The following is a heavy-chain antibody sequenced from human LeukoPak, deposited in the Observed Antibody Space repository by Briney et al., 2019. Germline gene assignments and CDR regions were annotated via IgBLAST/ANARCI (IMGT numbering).Heavy chain of an antibody. Sequence: GRSLRLSCAASGFTFSSYAMHWVRQAPGKGLEWLAVISYDGSNKYYADSVKGRFTISRDNSKNTLYLQMNSLRAEDTAVYYWARDVESHYYDSSGYPDYWGQGTLVTVSS. J-gene: IGHJ4*02. CDR1: GFTFSSYA. CDR2: ISYDGSNK. CDR3: ARDVESHYYDSSGYPDY. D-gene: IGHD3-22*01. V-gene: IGHV3-30-3*01.